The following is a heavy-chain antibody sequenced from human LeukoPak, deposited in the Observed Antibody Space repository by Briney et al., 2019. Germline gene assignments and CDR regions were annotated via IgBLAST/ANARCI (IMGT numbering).Heavy chain of an antibody. Sequence: PGGSLRLSCAGSGFTFITYAMSWVRQAPGKGLEWVSAFSGGDDSTYYAHSVRGRFTISRDSSRNTLYLQMNSLRAEDTAVYYCVRLSGSYYNSPFYFDYWGQGALVTVSS. CDR2: FSGGDDST. D-gene: IGHD3-10*01. CDR3: VRLSGSYYNSPFYFDY. J-gene: IGHJ4*02. V-gene: IGHV3-23*01. CDR1: GFTFITYA.